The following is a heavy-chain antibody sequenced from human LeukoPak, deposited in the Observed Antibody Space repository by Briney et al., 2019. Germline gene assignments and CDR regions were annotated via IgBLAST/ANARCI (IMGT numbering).Heavy chain of an antibody. V-gene: IGHV3-48*03. CDR2: ISSSGSTI. D-gene: IGHD6-13*01. Sequence: GGSLRFSCAASGFTFSSYEMNWVRQAPGKGLEWVSYISSSGSTIYYADSVKGRFTISRDNAKNSLYLQMNSLRAEDTAVYCCARDPAAGYYYYYMDVWGKGTTVTISS. CDR3: ARDPAAGYYYYYMDV. CDR1: GFTFSSYE. J-gene: IGHJ6*03.